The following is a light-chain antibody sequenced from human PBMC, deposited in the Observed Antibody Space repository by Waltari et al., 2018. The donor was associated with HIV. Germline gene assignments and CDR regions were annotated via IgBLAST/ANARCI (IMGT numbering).Light chain of an antibody. CDR1: QSVGNS. CDR2: DAS. V-gene: IGKV3-11*01. J-gene: IGKJ4*01. Sequence: EIVLTQSPVTLSLSPGERATLSCRASQSVGNSLAWYQQKPGQTPRPLIYDASNGASGIPARFSGSGSGTDFTLTISSLEPGDFAVYYCQQRTDWLLTFGGGTNLEIK. CDR3: QQRTDWLLT.